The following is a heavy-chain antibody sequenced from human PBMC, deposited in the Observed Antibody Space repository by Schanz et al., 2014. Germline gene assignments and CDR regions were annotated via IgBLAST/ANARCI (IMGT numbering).Heavy chain of an antibody. J-gene: IGHJ3*02. CDR2: IWYDGSKT. V-gene: IGHV3-33*06. CDR3: AKDMHKDYGGKPQAFDI. CDR1: GFSFDNYG. Sequence: QVQLVESGGGVVQPGRSLTLSCAASGFSFDNYGMHWVRQAPGKGLEWVGVIWYDGSKTYYADSVRGRFTLSRDNSKNTVYLQMNSLRAEDTALYFCAKDMHKDYGGKPQAFDIWGQGTMVTVSS. D-gene: IGHD4-17*01.